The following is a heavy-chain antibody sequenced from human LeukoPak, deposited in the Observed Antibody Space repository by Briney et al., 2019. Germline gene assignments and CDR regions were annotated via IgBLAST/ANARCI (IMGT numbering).Heavy chain of an antibody. CDR2: IWYDGSNK. CDR1: GFTFSSYS. V-gene: IGHV3-33*06. D-gene: IGHD3-22*01. CDR3: AKSTLNYYDSSGHDAFDI. Sequence: PGGSLRLSCAASGFTFSSYSMNWVRQAPGKGLEWVAVIWYDGSNKYYADSVKGRFTISRDNSKNTLYLQMNSLRAEDTAVYYCAKSTLNYYDSSGHDAFDIWGQGTMVTVSS. J-gene: IGHJ3*02.